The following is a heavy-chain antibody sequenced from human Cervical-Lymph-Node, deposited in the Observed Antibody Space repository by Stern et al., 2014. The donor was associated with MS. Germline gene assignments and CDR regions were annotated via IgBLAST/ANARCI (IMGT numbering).Heavy chain of an antibody. V-gene: IGHV1-18*01. J-gene: IGHJ3*02. Sequence: VQLGQSGSEVKKPGASVKVSCKASGYTLTSHGITWVRQAPGQGLEWMGWISAYNGNTNYAQKLQGRVTMTIDTSTNTAYLELRSLRSDDTAVYFCARNDYYDSSGYLDDAFDIWGQGTMVTVSS. CDR3: ARNDYYDSSGYLDDAFDI. D-gene: IGHD3-22*01. CDR1: GYTLTSHG. CDR2: ISAYNGNT.